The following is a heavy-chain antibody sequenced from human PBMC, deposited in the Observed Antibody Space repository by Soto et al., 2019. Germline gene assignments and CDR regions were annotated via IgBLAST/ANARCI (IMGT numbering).Heavy chain of an antibody. V-gene: IGHV1-18*01. Sequence: QVQLVQSGAEVKKPGASVKVSCKASGYTFTSYGIRWVRQAPGQGLEWMGWISANNGNTKYTQKLQGRVTMTTDTSTSTAYMELRSLRSDDTAVYYCAGSADGIFVDGMDVWGQGTTVTVYS. J-gene: IGHJ6*02. D-gene: IGHD6-13*01. CDR1: GYTFTSYG. CDR2: ISANNGNT. CDR3: AGSADGIFVDGMDV.